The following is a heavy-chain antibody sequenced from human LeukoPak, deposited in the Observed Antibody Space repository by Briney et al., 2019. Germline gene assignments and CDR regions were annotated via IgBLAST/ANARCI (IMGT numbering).Heavy chain of an antibody. J-gene: IGHJ6*04. CDR1: GGSFSGYY. V-gene: IGHV4-34*01. CDR2: INHSGNT. CDR3: ARVRVYYDYVWGSTSPRYYYYYGMDV. Sequence: SETLSLTCAVYGGSFSGYYWSWIRQPPGKGLEWIGEINHSGNTNYNPSLKSRVTISVDTSKNQFSLKLSSVTAADTAVYYCARVRVYYDYVWGSTSPRYYYYYGMDVWGKGTTVTVSS. D-gene: IGHD3-16*01.